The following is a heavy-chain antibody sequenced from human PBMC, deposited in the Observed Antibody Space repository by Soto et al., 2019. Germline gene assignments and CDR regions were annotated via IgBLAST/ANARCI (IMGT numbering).Heavy chain of an antibody. J-gene: IGHJ4*02. D-gene: IGHD5-18*01. Sequence: AVKVSCKASGGTFGSQGIAWVRQAPGQGLEWMGGFIAMLGTPTYAKKVQGRATISADESLTSSYLELRSLRSEDTGVYFCARGAMANFGYWGQGTVVTVAS. CDR3: ARGAMANFGY. CDR2: FIAMLGTP. V-gene: IGHV1-69*13. CDR1: GGTFGSQG.